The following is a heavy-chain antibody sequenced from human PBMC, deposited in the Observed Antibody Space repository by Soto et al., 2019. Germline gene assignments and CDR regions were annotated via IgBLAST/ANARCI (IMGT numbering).Heavy chain of an antibody. J-gene: IGHJ4*02. CDR3: AKDASCYSCGA. CDR2: IRYGGGP. V-gene: IGHV4-39*01. D-gene: IGHD3-22*01. Sequence: QLQLQESGPGLVKPSETLSLTCAVSGGSISSSNFYWGWFRQSPGKGLVWIGSIRYGGGPYYSPSLESRVTISVDTSMNQFSLNMRSVTAADTAVYYCAKDASCYSCGAWGQGTLVTVAS. CDR1: GGSISSSNFY.